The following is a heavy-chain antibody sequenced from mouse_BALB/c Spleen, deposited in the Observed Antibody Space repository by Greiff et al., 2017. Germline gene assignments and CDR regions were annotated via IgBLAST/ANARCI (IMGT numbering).Heavy chain of an antibody. D-gene: IGHD2-4*01. CDR3: TRENGYDYDGAWFAY. CDR1: GYTFTSYW. CDR2: INPSNGRT. Sequence: QVQLKQPGAELVKPGASVKLSCKASGYTFTSYWMHWVKQRPGQGLEWIGEINPSNGRTNYNEKFKSKATLTVDKSSSTAYMQLSSLTSEDSAVYYCTRENGYDYDGAWFAYWGQGTLVTVSA. V-gene: IGHV1S81*02. J-gene: IGHJ3*01.